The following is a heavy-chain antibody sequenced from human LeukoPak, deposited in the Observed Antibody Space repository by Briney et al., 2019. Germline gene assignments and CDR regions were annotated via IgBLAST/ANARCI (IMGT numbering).Heavy chain of an antibody. CDR3: ARTYVWGSTPGDY. CDR1: GFTFSSYA. CDR2: ISYDGSNK. D-gene: IGHD3-16*01. Sequence: GGSLRLSCAASGFTFSSYAMHWVRQAPGKGLEWVAVISYDGSNKYYADSVKGRFTISRDNAKSSLYLQMNSLRAEDTAVYYCARTYVWGSTPGDYWGQGTLVTVSS. V-gene: IGHV3-30-3*01. J-gene: IGHJ4*02.